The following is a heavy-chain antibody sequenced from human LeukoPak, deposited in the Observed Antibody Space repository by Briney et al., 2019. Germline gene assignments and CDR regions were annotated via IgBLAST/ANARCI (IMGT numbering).Heavy chain of an antibody. CDR2: IYYSGST. J-gene: IGHJ4*02. D-gene: IGHD1-26*01. V-gene: IGHV4-39*01. Sequence: SETLSLTCTVSGGSISSSSYYWGWIRQPPGKGLEWFGSIYYSGSTYYNPSLKCRATISVDTSKNQFSLKLSSVTAADTAVYYCARIVGASDYWGQGTLVTVSS. CDR1: GGSISSSSYY. CDR3: ARIVGASDY.